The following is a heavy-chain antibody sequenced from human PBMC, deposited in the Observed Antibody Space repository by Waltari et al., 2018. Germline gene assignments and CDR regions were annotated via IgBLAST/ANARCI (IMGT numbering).Heavy chain of an antibody. CDR2: IYGGGST. CDR1: GGPISSYY. Sequence: QVQLQESGPGLVKPSETLSLTCTVSGGPISSYYWSWVRQPAGKGLEWIGRIYGGGSTDYNPSLKSRGTMSVDTSKKQLSLKLNSVTAADTAVYYCARDRTVPDEYGMDVWGQGTTVTVSS. D-gene: IGHD4-4*01. CDR3: ARDRTVPDEYGMDV. J-gene: IGHJ6*02. V-gene: IGHV4-4*07.